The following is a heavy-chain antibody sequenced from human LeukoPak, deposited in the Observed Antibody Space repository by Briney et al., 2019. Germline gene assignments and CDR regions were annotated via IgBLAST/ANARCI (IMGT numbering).Heavy chain of an antibody. CDR1: GFTFSSYN. Sequence: GGSLRLSCAASGFTFSSYNMNWVRQAPGKGLEWVPSITSGSSYRFYADSGKGRFTISRDNAKNSLYLQMNSLRAEDTAVYYCARDPYSGSYGNYYYYFMDVWGKGTTVTISS. D-gene: IGHD1-26*01. V-gene: IGHV3-21*01. CDR3: ARDPYSGSYGNYYYYFMDV. CDR2: ITSGSSYR. J-gene: IGHJ6*03.